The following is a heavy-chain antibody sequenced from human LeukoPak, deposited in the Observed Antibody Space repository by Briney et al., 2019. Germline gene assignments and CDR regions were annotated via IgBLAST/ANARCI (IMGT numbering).Heavy chain of an antibody. CDR1: GFTFSSYT. CDR3: ARGITHGSSGYLRPFDY. Sequence: GMSLRLSCAASGFTFSSYTMHWVRQAPGKGLDWMTIISYDGSSEYYAASVKGRFTVSRDNSRNTVFLQMNSLRDEDTAVYYCARGITHGSSGYLRPFDYWGRGTLVTVSS. J-gene: IGHJ4*02. V-gene: IGHV3-30-3*01. D-gene: IGHD3-22*01. CDR2: ISYDGSSE.